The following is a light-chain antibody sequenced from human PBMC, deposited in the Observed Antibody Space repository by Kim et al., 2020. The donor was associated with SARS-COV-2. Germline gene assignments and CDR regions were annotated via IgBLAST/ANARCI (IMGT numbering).Light chain of an antibody. CDR3: QQRGNWPWT. V-gene: IGKV3-11*01. J-gene: IGKJ1*01. Sequence: EVVLTQSPATLSLSPGERATLSCRASRSISNYLAWYQQKPGQPPRLLIYDASDRATGIPVRFSGSGSGTDFTLTISSLEPEDCAVYYCQQRGNWPWTFAQGTKVDIK. CDR1: RSISNY. CDR2: DAS.